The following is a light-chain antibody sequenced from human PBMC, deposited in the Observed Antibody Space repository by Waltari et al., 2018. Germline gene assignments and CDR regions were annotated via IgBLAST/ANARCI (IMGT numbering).Light chain of an antibody. CDR1: GLGDTY. J-gene: IGLJ2*01. CDR2: SDD. V-gene: IGLV3-1*01. CDR3: QAWDDTTVV. Sequence: SYELTQPPSVSVSPGQTATIPCSGDGLGDTYVWWYQQKPGQSPVAVIYSDDKRPSGIPERFSGSNSGNTATLTIGGTQTTDEGDYYCQAWDDTTVVFGAGTKVTV.